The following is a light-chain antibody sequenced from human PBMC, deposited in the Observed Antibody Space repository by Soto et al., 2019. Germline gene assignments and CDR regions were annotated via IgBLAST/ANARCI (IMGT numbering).Light chain of an antibody. CDR2: AAS. V-gene: IGKV1-39*01. CDR3: QQSYSSLYA. CDR1: QIINTY. J-gene: IGKJ2*01. Sequence: DIQMTQSPSSLSASVGDRVTITCRASQIINTYLNWYQQKPGKAPKLLIFAASSLRSGVPSRFSGSGSGTDFTLTISSLQPDDFATYYCQQSYSSLYAFGQGTKLEIK.